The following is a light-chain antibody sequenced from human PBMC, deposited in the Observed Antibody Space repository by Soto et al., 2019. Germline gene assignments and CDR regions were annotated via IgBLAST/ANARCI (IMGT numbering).Light chain of an antibody. CDR1: QSVSSN. V-gene: IGKV3-15*01. CDR3: KQYNNWPRT. CDR2: GAS. J-gene: IGKJ1*01. Sequence: EIVMTQSPATLSVSPGERATLSCRASQSVSSNLAWYQQKPGQAHRLLIYGASTRATGIQARFSGSGSGTEFTLTIRSLQSEDFAVYYCKQYNNWPRTVGQGTKVDIK.